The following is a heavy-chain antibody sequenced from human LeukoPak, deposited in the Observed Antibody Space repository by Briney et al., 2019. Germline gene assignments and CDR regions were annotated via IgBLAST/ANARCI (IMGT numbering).Heavy chain of an antibody. CDR3: AKEGDYYGSGSYRDGFDI. CDR1: GFTFSSYG. J-gene: IGHJ3*02. Sequence: GGSLRLSCAASGFTFSSYGMHWVRQAPGKGLEWVAVISFDASNKYYADSVKGRFTISRDSFKNTLYLQMNSLRPEDTAVYYCAKEGDYYGSGSYRDGFDIWGQGTRATVSS. CDR2: ISFDASNK. D-gene: IGHD3-10*01. V-gene: IGHV3-30*18.